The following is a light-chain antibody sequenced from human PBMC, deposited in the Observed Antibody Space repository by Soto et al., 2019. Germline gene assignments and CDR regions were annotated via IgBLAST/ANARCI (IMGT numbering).Light chain of an antibody. CDR3: LLSYSGAS. V-gene: IGLV7-46*01. CDR2: DTS. J-gene: IGLJ2*01. Sequence: QAVVTQDPSLTVSPGGTVTLTCGSSTGAVTSGHYPYWFQQKPGQAPRTLIYDTSNKHSWTPARFSGSLLGGKAALTLSGAQPEDEAEYYCLLSYSGASFGGGTKLTVL. CDR1: TGAVTSGHY.